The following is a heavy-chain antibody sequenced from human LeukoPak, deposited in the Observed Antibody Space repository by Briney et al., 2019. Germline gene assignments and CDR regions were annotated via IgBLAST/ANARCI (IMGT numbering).Heavy chain of an antibody. Sequence: GGSLRLSCAASGFTFSSYAMSWVRQAPGKGLEWVSGISGSGGSTYYADSVEGRFTISRDNSKTTLYLQMNSLRAEDAAVYYCVGVGIAGGSWGQGTLVTVSS. CDR2: ISGSGGST. J-gene: IGHJ5*02. CDR3: VGVGIAGGS. D-gene: IGHD2-8*02. CDR1: GFTFSSYA. V-gene: IGHV3-23*01.